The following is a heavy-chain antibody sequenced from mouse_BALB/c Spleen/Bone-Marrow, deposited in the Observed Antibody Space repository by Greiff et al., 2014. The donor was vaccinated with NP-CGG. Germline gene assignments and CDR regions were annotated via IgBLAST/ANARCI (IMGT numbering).Heavy chain of an antibody. J-gene: IGHJ3*01. CDR3: ASPFTTVVATVFAY. V-gene: IGHV5-6*01. CDR2: IGVGGTYT. CDR1: GFTFSGFG. D-gene: IGHD1-1*01. Sequence: EVHLVESGGDLVKPGGSLKLSCAASGFTFSGFGMSWVRQSPDKRLEWVATIGVGGTYTYYPDSVKGRFTISRDNAKNTLYLRMSSLKSEDTAMYYCASPFTTVVATVFAYWGQGTLVTVSA.